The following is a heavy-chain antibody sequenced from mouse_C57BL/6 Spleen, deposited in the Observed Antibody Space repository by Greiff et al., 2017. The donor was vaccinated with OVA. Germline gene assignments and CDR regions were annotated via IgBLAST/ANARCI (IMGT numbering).Heavy chain of an antibody. CDR2: IYPGSGNT. J-gene: IGHJ4*01. CDR1: GYTFTDYY. Sequence: VMLVESGAELVRPGASVKLSCKASGYTFTDYYINWVKQRPGQGLEWIARIYPGSGNTYYNEKFKGKATLTAEKSSSTAYMQLSSLTSEDSAVYFCARYDYEDAMDYWGQGTSVTVSS. V-gene: IGHV1-76*01. CDR3: ARYDYEDAMDY. D-gene: IGHD2-4*01.